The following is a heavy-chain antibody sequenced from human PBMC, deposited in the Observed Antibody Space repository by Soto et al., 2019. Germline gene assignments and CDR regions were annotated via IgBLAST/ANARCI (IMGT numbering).Heavy chain of an antibody. V-gene: IGHV3-7*03. CDR3: ARGGRRSGSYADAFDI. CDR1: GFTSSTYW. J-gene: IGHJ3*02. D-gene: IGHD1-26*01. CDR2: IKQDGSEK. Sequence: LRLSCAASGFTSSTYWMSWVRQAPGKGLEWVANIKQDGSEKYYVDSVKGRFTISRDNAKNSLYLQMNSLRAEDTAVYYCARGGRRSGSYADAFDIWGQGTMVTVSS.